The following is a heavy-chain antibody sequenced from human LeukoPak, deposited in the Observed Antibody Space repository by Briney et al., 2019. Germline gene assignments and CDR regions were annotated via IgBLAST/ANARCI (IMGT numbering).Heavy chain of an antibody. V-gene: IGHV4-34*01. J-gene: IGHJ4*02. CDR1: GGSFSGYY. Sequence: SETLSLTCAVYGGSFSGYYWSWIRQPPGKGLEWIGEINHGGSTNYNPSLKSRVTISVDTSKNQFSLKLSSVTAADTAVYYCARVYCSSTSCYEDWGQGTLVTVSS. CDR3: ARVYCSSTSCYED. D-gene: IGHD2-2*01. CDR2: INHGGST.